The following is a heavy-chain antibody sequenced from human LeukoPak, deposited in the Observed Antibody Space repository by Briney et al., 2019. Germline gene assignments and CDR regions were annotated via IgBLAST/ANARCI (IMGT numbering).Heavy chain of an antibody. CDR2: ISGSGNTI. CDR3: ARDYYGMDV. CDR1: RFTFSNYX. J-gene: IGHJ6*02. V-gene: IGHV3-48*02. Sequence: GGSLRLSCAASRFTFSNYXXXXXRQAPGKGLEWVSYISGSGNTIYYADSVKGRFTISXDNAKNSLYLQMNSLREEDTAVYYCARDYYGMDVWGQGTTVTVSS.